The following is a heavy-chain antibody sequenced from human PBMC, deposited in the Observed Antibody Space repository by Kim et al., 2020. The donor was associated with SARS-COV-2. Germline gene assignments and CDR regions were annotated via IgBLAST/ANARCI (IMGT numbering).Heavy chain of an antibody. V-gene: IGHV4-31*02. CDR3: ARGGRYDFWSGYFY. Sequence: NPSLQSRVTISVDTSKNQFSLKLSSVTAADTAVYYCARGGRYDFWSGYFYWGQGTLVTVSS. J-gene: IGHJ4*02. D-gene: IGHD3-3*01.